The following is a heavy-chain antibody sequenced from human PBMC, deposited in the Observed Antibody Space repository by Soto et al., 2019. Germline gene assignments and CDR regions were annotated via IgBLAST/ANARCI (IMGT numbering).Heavy chain of an antibody. D-gene: IGHD3-10*01. CDR3: ARGRGGSGRLDRHFEY. V-gene: IGHV4-34*01. CDR2: INHSGST. J-gene: IGHJ4*02. Sequence: SETLSLTCAVYGVSFSGYYWSWIRQPPGKGLEWIGEINHSGSTNYNPSLKSRVTISVDTSKNQFSLKLSSVTAADTAVYYCARGRGGSGRLDRHFEYWGQGTLVTVSS. CDR1: GVSFSGYY.